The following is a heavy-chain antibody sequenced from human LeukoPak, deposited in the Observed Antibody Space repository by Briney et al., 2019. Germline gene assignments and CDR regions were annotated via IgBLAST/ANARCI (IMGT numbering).Heavy chain of an antibody. V-gene: IGHV4-34*01. CDR1: GGSFSGYY. J-gene: IGHJ4*02. CDR2: INHSGST. CDR3: ARGRRSGYYQDTLDY. D-gene: IGHD3-3*01. Sequence: SETLSLTCAVYGGSFSGYYWSWIRQPPGKGLEWIGEINHSGSTNYNPSLKSRVTISVDTSKNQFSLKLSFVTAADTAVYYCARGRRSGYYQDTLDYWGQGTLVTVSS.